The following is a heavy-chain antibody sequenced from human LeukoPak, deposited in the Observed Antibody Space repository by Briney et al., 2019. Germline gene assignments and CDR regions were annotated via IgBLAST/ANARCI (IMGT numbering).Heavy chain of an antibody. CDR1: GFTFSSYE. V-gene: IGHV3-48*03. D-gene: IGHD5-18*01. J-gene: IGHJ6*03. Sequence: GGSLRLSCAASGFTFSSYEMNWVRQAPGKGLEWVSYISSSGSTIYYADSVKGRFTVSRDNAKNSLYLQMNSLRAEDTAVYYCARVGTPMVTIVAPYYMDVWGKGTAVTVSS. CDR2: ISSSGSTI. CDR3: ARVGTPMVTIVAPYYMDV.